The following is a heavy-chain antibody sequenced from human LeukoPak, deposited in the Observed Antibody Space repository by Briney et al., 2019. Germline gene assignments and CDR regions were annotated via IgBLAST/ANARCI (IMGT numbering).Heavy chain of an antibody. J-gene: IGHJ4*02. CDR1: GFTFSSYS. V-gene: IGHV3-21*01. Sequence: PGGSLRLSCAASGFTFSSYSMKRVRQAPGKGLEWGSYLSSSSSYIYYADSVKGLFTISRDNAKNSLYLQMNSLRAEDTAAYYCARGVNYYGSSGYLFDYWGQGTLVTVSS. CDR2: LSSSSSYI. CDR3: ARGVNYYGSSGYLFDY. D-gene: IGHD3-22*01.